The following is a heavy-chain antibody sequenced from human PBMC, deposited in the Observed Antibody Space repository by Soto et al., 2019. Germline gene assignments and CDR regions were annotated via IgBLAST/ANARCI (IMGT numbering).Heavy chain of an antibody. V-gene: IGHV3-23*01. CDR1: GFTCSNYA. Sequence: EVQLLESGGGLVQPGGSLRLSCAASGFTCSNYAMSWVRQAPGKGLEWVSAISSSGDSPYYADSVTGRFTVSRDNSKNSLYLQMNSRRVEDTAIYCCARNPIPHPPYWGQGTLVTVSS. CDR2: ISSSGDSP. CDR3: ARNPIPHPPY. D-gene: IGHD2-21*01. J-gene: IGHJ4*02.